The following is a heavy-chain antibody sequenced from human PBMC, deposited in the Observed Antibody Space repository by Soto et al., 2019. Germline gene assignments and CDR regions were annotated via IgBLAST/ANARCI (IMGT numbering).Heavy chain of an antibody. CDR1: GYSFTIYC. CDR3: ARQPYYDFWSGYYRYYGMDV. V-gene: IGHV5-51*01. Sequence: GESLKISCKGSGYSFTIYCIGWVRQMPWKSLEWMGIIYPGDSDTRYSPSFQGQVTISADKSISTAYLQWSSLKASDTAMYYCARQPYYDFWSGYYRYYGMDVWGQGTTVTVSS. CDR2: IYPGDSDT. J-gene: IGHJ6*02. D-gene: IGHD3-3*01.